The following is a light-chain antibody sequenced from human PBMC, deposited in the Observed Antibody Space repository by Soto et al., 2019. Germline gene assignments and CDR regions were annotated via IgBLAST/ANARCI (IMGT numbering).Light chain of an antibody. Sequence: EVVMTQSPATLSVSPGERATLSCRAAQSIRRLLAWYQHKPGQAPRLLIYGASTRATAIPARFTGSGSGTEFTLTISSLQSEDVAVYYCQQYNNWPITFGPGTRLEI. CDR3: QQYNNWPIT. CDR2: GAS. V-gene: IGKV3-15*01. CDR1: QSIRRL. J-gene: IGKJ5*01.